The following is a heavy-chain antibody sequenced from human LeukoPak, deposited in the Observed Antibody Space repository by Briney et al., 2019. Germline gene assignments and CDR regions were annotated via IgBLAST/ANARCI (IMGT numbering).Heavy chain of an antibody. D-gene: IGHD3-22*01. CDR2: ISAYNGNT. Sequence: ASVKVSCKASGYTFTSYGISWVRQAPGQGLEWMGWISAYNGNTNYAQKLQGRVTMTTDTSTSTAYMELRSLRSDDTAVYYCARESEGYYYDSIGILGDYWGQGTLVTVSS. J-gene: IGHJ4*02. CDR3: ARESEGYYYDSIGILGDY. CDR1: GYTFTSYG. V-gene: IGHV1-18*01.